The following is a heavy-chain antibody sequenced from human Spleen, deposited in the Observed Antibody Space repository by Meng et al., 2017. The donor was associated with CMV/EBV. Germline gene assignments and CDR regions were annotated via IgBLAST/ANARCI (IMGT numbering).Heavy chain of an antibody. D-gene: IGHD6-19*01. J-gene: IGHJ4*02. CDR3: AKYTSGGYDY. Sequence: RLSCVASGFTFSTSAMSWVRQAPGKGLEWVSVISSSSSTNYADSVKGRFTISRDNSKNTLYLQMNSLSPEDTAVYYCAKYTSGGYDYWGQGTLVTVSS. CDR1: GFTFSTSA. V-gene: IGHV3-23*03. CDR2: ISSSSST.